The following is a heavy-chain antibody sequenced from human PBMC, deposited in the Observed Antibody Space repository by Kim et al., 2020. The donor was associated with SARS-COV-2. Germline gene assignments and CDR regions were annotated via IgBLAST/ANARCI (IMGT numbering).Heavy chain of an antibody. J-gene: IGHJ4*02. D-gene: IGHD4-4*01. CDR3: ARVSLDCGSNSVFDY. V-gene: IGHV1-46*01. Sequence: KFQSRVTITSETSTGTVYMELSSLRSEDTAVYYCARVSLDCGSNSVFDYWGQGTLVTVSS.